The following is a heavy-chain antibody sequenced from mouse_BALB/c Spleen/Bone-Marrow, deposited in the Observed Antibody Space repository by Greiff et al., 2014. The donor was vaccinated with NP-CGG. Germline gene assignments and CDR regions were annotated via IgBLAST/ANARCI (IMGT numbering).Heavy chain of an antibody. CDR1: GYTFTSYW. CDR2: IYPGSGST. D-gene: IGHD2-14*01. Sequence: LKESGSELVRPGASVKLSCKASGYTFTSYWMHWVKQRPGQGLEWIGNIYPGSGSTNYDEEFKSKATLTVDTSSSTAYMQLSSLTSEDSAVYYCTRRYEIYYAMDYWGQGTSVTVSS. CDR3: TRRYEIYYAMDY. V-gene: IGHV1S22*01. J-gene: IGHJ4*01.